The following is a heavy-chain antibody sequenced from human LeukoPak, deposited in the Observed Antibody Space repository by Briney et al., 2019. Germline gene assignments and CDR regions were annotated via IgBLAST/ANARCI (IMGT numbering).Heavy chain of an antibody. CDR2: IYHSGST. D-gene: IGHD1-26*01. CDR3: ARDNNRGSYDY. V-gene: IGHV4-59*12. J-gene: IGHJ4*02. CDR1: GGSLSSYS. Sequence: NPSETLSLTCTVSGGSLSSYSWSWIRQPPGKGLEWIGSIYHSGSTYYNPSPKSRVTISVDTSKNQFSLKLSSVTAADTAVYYCARDNNRGSYDYWGQGTLVTVSS.